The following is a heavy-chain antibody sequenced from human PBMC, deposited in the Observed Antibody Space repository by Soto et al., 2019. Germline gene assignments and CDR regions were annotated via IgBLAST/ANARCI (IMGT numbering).Heavy chain of an antibody. CDR2: ISSSSSYI. J-gene: IGHJ4*02. CDR1: GFTFSSYS. Sequence: VQLVESGGGLVKPGGSLRLSCAASGFTFSSYSMNWVRQAPGKGLEWVSSISSSSSYIYYADSVKGRFTISRDNAKNSLYLQMNSLRAEDTAVYYCARGTWRDYDFWSGYYCDYWGQGTLVTVSS. V-gene: IGHV3-21*01. CDR3: ARGTWRDYDFWSGYYCDY. D-gene: IGHD3-3*01.